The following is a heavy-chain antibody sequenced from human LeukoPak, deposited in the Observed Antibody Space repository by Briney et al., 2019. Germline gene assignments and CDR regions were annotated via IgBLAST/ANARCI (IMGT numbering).Heavy chain of an antibody. Sequence: SETLSLTCAVYGGSFSGYYWSWIRQPPGKGLEWIGEINHSGSTNYNPSLKSRVAISVDTSKNQFSLKLSSVTAADTVVYYCARGRSGSPRGWFDPWGQGTLVTVSS. V-gene: IGHV4-34*01. CDR3: ARGRSGSPRGWFDP. CDR2: INHSGST. D-gene: IGHD1-26*01. CDR1: GGSFSGYY. J-gene: IGHJ5*02.